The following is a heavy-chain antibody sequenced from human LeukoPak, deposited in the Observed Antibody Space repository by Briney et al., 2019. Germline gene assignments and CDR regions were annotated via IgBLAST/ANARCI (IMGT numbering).Heavy chain of an antibody. CDR3: ARVGYSMTNWFDH. D-gene: IGHD5-18*01. J-gene: IGHJ5*02. Sequence: ISXVXQAPGQGLEWMGRIIPILGIANYAQKFQGRVTITADKSTSTAYMELSSLRSEDTAVYYCARVGYSMTNWFDHWGQGTLVTVSS. CDR2: IIPILGIA. V-gene: IGHV1-69*04.